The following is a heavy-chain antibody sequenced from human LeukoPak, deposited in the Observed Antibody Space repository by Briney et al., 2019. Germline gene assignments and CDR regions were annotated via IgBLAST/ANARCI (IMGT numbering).Heavy chain of an antibody. CDR2: ISYDGSDK. D-gene: IGHD2-21*02. V-gene: IGHV3-30*18. CDR1: GFTFSSYS. Sequence: PGGSLRLSCAASGFTFSSYSMNWVRQAPGKGLEWVAVISYDGSDKYYADSVKGRFTISRDNSKNTVFLQMNSLSTEDTAVYYCAKDISGGDCPDYWGQGTLVTVSS. J-gene: IGHJ4*02. CDR3: AKDISGGDCPDY.